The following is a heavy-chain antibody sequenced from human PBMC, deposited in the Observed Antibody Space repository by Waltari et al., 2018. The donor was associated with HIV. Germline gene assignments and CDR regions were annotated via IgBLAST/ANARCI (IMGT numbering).Heavy chain of an antibody. Sequence: QVQLQQWGAGLLRPSETLSLTCAVYGGSFSGYYWSWIRQPPGKGLEWIGEIKHSGSSNYNPSLKSRVTISVDTSKNRFSLRLRSVTAADTAVYYCARDSVPSFDYGDYYYYGMDVWSQGTTVTVSS. CDR2: IKHSGSS. V-gene: IGHV4-34*01. CDR3: ARDSVPSFDYGDYYYYGMDV. CDR1: GGSFSGYY. D-gene: IGHD4-17*01. J-gene: IGHJ6*01.